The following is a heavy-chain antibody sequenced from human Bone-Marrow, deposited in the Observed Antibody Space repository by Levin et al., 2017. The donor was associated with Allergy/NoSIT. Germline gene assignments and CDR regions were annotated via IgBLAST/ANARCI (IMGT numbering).Heavy chain of an antibody. CDR1: GFTFSSYV. Sequence: PGGSLRLSCAASGFTFSSYVMHWVRQAPGKGLEWVAVISYDGSSKYYADSVKGRFTISRDNSKNTLYLQMNSLRAEDTALYYCARGLEEVVRFGGIDYWGQGTLVTVSS. V-gene: IGHV3-30-3*01. CDR2: ISYDGSSK. J-gene: IGHJ4*02. CDR3: ARGLEEVVRFGGIDY. D-gene: IGHD3-16*01.